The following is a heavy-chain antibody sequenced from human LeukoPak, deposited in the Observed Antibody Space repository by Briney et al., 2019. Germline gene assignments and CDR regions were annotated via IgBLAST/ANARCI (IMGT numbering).Heavy chain of an antibody. CDR2: ISGSGGST. Sequence: GSLRLSCAASGFTFSNYAMNWVRQAPGKGLEWGSGISGSGGSTYYAGSVKGRFTISRDNSKKTLYLQMNSLRAEDTAVYYCAKVYGGTSEADAFDIWGQGTMVTVSS. V-gene: IGHV3-23*01. CDR1: GFTFSNYA. CDR3: AKVYGGTSEADAFDI. J-gene: IGHJ3*02. D-gene: IGHD4-23*01.